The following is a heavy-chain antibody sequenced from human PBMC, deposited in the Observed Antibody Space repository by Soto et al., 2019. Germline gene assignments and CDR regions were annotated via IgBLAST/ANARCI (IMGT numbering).Heavy chain of an antibody. CDR2: ISYDGSNK. D-gene: IGHD2-15*01. V-gene: IGHV3-30-3*01. CDR1: GFTFSSYA. CDR3: ARAGGLLLAY. Sequence: QVQLVESGGGVVQPGRSLRLSCAASGFTFSSYAMHWVRQAPGKGLEWVAVISYDGSNKYYAASVKGRFTISRDISKNTLYLHMNSLRSEDTAVYYCARAGGLLLAYWGQGTLVTVSS. J-gene: IGHJ4*02.